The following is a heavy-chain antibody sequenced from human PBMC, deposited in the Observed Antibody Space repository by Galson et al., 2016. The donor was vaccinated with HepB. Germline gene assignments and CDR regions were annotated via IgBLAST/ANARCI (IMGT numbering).Heavy chain of an antibody. J-gene: IGHJ3*02. D-gene: IGHD1-26*01. Sequence: EPLSLTCAVSDGSLSDYYWSWIRQAPGKGLEWIGEINDSGDTNTNPSLKGRVSISVYTSRKQFSLRLSSVTAADTAVYYCTRGDPYSGRNGDTWGQGTKVTVSS. CDR2: INDSGDT. CDR3: TRGDPYSGRNGDT. CDR1: DGSLSDYY. V-gene: IGHV4-34*01.